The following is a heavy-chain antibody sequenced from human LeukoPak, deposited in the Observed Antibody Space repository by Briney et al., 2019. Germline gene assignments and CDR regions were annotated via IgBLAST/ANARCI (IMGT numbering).Heavy chain of an antibody. CDR3: ARDQLVAGRYYYYYYMDV. J-gene: IGHJ6*03. CDR1: GGTFSSYA. D-gene: IGHD6-19*01. V-gene: IGHV1-69*05. Sequence: SVKVSCKASGGTFSSYAISLVRQAPGQGLEWMGRIIPIFGTANYAQKFQGRVTITTDESTSTAYMELSSLRSEDTAVYYCARDQLVAGRYYYYYYMDVWGKGTTVTVSS. CDR2: IIPIFGTA.